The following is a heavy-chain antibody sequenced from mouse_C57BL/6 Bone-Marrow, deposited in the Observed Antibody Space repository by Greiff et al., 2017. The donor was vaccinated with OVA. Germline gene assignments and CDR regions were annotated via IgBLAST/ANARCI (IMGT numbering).Heavy chain of an antibody. CDR2: IDPSDSYT. Sequence: QVQLQQPGAELVRPGTSVKLSCKASGYTFTSYWMHWVKQRPGQGLEWIGVIDPSDSYTNYNQKFKGTATLTVDTSSSTAYMQLSSLTSEDSAVYYCARDYYGSSYWYFDVWGTGTTVTVSS. CDR3: ARDYYGSSYWYFDV. J-gene: IGHJ1*03. CDR1: GYTFTSYW. D-gene: IGHD1-1*01. V-gene: IGHV1-59*01.